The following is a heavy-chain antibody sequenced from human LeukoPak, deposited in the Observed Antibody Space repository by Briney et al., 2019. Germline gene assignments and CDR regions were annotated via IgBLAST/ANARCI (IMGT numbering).Heavy chain of an antibody. V-gene: IGHV4-4*07. CDR3: ARGLNY. CDR2: IYSSATT. J-gene: IGHJ4*02. Sequence: SETLSLTCTVSGGSISTYYWSWLRQPAGKGLEWIGRIYSSATTNLNPSLKSRVTLSIDASKNQVSLKLSSVTAADTAVYYCARGLNYWGQGTLVTVSS. CDR1: GGSISTYY.